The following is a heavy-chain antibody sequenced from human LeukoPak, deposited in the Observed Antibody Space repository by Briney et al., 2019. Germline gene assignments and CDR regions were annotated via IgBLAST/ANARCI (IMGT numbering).Heavy chain of an antibody. CDR1: GFTVSSNY. CDR2: IYSGGST. Sequence: GGSLRLSCAASGFTVSSNYMSWVRQAPGKGLEWVSVIYSGGSTYYADSVKGRFTISRDNSKNTLYLQMNSLRAEDTAVYYCARGGITMVRGPPVGNWFDPWGQGTLVTVSS. V-gene: IGHV3-66*01. D-gene: IGHD3-10*01. J-gene: IGHJ5*02. CDR3: ARGGITMVRGPPVGNWFDP.